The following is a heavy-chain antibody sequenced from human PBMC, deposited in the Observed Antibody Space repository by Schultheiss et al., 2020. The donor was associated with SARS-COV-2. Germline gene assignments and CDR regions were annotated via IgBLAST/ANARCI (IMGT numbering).Heavy chain of an antibody. D-gene: IGHD3-3*01. CDR2: IYTSGST. CDR3: ARDKVFGVVITNYYYYYGMDV. J-gene: IGHJ6*02. CDR1: GGSISSYY. Sequence: SETLSLTCTVSGGSISSYYWSWIRQPAGKGLEWIGRIYTSGSTNYNPSLKSRVTMSVDTSKNQFSLKLSSVTAADTAVYYCARDKVFGVVITNYYYYYGMDVWGQGTTVTVSS. V-gene: IGHV4-4*07.